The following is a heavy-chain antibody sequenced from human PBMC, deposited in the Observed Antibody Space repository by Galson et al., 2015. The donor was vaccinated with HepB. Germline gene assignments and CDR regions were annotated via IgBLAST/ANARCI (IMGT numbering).Heavy chain of an antibody. CDR2: IYSGGST. V-gene: IGHV3-66*01. CDR3: ASCDYARPGDFQH. J-gene: IGHJ1*01. CDR1: GFTVSSNY. D-gene: IGHD4-17*01. Sequence: SLRLSCAASGFTVSSNYMSWVRQAPGKGLEWVSVIYSGGSTYYADSVKGRFTISRDNSKNTLYLQMNSLRAEDTAVYYCASCDYARPGDFQHWGQGTLVTVSS.